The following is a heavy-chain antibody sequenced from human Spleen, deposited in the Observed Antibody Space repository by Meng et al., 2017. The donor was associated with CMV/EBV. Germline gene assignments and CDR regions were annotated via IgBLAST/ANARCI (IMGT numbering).Heavy chain of an antibody. V-gene: IGHV4-31*02. CDR3: AREHRCSSTSCYTGAYYFDY. D-gene: IGHD2-2*02. J-gene: IGHJ4*02. CDR1: GGYA. CDR2: IYYSGST. Sequence: GGYAWGWIRRHTGKGLEWIGYIYYSGSTYYNPSLKSRVTISVDTSKNQFSLKLSSVTAADTAVYYCAREHRCSSTSCYTGAYYFDYWGQGTLVTVSS.